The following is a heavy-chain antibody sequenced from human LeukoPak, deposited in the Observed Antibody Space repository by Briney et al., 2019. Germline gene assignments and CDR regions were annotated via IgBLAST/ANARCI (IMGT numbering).Heavy chain of an antibody. J-gene: IGHJ4*02. Sequence: SETLSLTCTVSGGSISSYYWSWIRQPPGKGLEWIGYIYYSGSTNYNPSLKSRVTISVDTSKNQFSLKLSSETAADTAVYYCARLTYYYDSSGYYFLPRFDYWGQGTLVTVSS. D-gene: IGHD3-22*01. CDR2: IYYSGST. CDR3: ARLTYYYDSSGYYFLPRFDY. CDR1: GGSISSYY. V-gene: IGHV4-59*08.